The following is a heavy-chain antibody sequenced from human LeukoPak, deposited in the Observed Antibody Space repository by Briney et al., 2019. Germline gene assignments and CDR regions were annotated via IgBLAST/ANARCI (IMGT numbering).Heavy chain of an antibody. V-gene: IGHV4-39*01. J-gene: IGHJ5*02. Sequence: PSETLSLTCTVSGGSISSSIYYWGWIRQPPGKGLEWIGGIYYSGSTYYNPSLKSRVTISVDTSKNQFSLKLSSVTAADRAVYYCARHLSANWFDPWGQGTLVTVSS. CDR3: ARHLSANWFDP. CDR2: IYYSGST. D-gene: IGHD2-15*01. CDR1: GGSISSSIYY.